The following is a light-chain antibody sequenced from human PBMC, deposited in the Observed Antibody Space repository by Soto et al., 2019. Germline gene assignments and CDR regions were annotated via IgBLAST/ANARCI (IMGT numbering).Light chain of an antibody. CDR3: QHYNVYPWT. V-gene: IGKV3-20*01. CDR2: GAS. CDR1: QSVSSGH. J-gene: IGKJ1*01. Sequence: EIVLTQSPGTLSLSPGERATLSCRASQSVSSGHLAWYQQKPGQAPRLLIYGASSRATGIPDRFSGSGSGTDFTLTISRLEPEDFATYYCQHYNVYPWTFGQGTKVDIK.